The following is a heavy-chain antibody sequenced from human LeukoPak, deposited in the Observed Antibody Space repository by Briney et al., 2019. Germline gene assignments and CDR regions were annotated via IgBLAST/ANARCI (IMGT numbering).Heavy chain of an antibody. D-gene: IGHD3-22*01. CDR1: GFTFSSYW. CDR3: ARPTFDSSGYLLDY. CDR2: INQDGSEK. J-gene: IGHJ4*02. Sequence: GGSLTLSCAASGFTFSSYWMSWVRQAPWQGLERVANINQDGSEKYYVDSVKGRFTISRDNAKNSLYLQMNSLGAEDTAVYYCARPTFDSSGYLLDYWGQGTLVTVSS. V-gene: IGHV3-7*01.